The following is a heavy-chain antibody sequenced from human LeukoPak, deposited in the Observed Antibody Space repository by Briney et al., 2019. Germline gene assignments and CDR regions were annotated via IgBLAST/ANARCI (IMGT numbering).Heavy chain of an antibody. Sequence: GGSLRLSCAASGFSFSTYGMSWVRQAPGKGLDWVSSIDGNSGGTYYADSVEGRFTISRDNSKNTLYLQMNSLRAEDTAVYYCAREDILTGFDYWGQGTLVTVSS. CDR2: IDGNSGGT. CDR1: GFSFSTYG. J-gene: IGHJ4*02. CDR3: AREDILTGFDY. V-gene: IGHV3-23*01. D-gene: IGHD3-9*01.